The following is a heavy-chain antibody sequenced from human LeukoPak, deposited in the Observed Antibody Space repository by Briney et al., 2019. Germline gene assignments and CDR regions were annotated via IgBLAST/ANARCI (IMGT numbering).Heavy chain of an antibody. CDR2: IYYSGST. CDR1: GGSISSSSYY. D-gene: IGHD6-19*01. Sequence: SETLSLTCTVSGGSISSSSYYWGWIRQPPGKGLEWIGSIYYSGSTYYNPSLKSRVTISVDTSKNQFSLKLSSVTAADTAVYYCASWVAVAPFDYWGQGTLVTVSS. J-gene: IGHJ4*02. CDR3: ASWVAVAPFDY. V-gene: IGHV4-39*01.